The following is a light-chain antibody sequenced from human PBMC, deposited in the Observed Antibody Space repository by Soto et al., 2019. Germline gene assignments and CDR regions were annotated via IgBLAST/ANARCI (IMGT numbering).Light chain of an antibody. CDR1: QSVNSNY. CDR2: GAS. V-gene: IGKV3-20*01. CDR3: QQYDSTPPT. Sequence: EIVLTQSPGTLSLSPGERATLSCRASQSVNSNYLAWYQRKPGQAPRLLIYGASNRATDIPYRLSASGSGPDFTLTITRLEAEDFAVYYCQQYDSTPPTFGQGTKVEVK. J-gene: IGKJ1*01.